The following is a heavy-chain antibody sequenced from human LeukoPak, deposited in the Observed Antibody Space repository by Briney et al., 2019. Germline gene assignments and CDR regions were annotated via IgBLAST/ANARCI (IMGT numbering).Heavy chain of an antibody. CDR1: GGSTSSGSYY. D-gene: IGHD1-26*01. V-gene: IGHV4-61*02. J-gene: IGHJ4*02. Sequence: SETLSLTCTVSGGSTSSGSYYWSWIRQPAGKGLEWIGRIYTSGSTNYNPSLKSRVTISVDTSKNQFSLKLSSVTAADTAVYYCARDLGISGIHYRLDYWGQGTLVTVSS. CDR2: IYTSGST. CDR3: ARDLGISGIHYRLDY.